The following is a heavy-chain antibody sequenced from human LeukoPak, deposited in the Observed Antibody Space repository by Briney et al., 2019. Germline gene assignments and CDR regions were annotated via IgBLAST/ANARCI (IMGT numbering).Heavy chain of an antibody. CDR2: IYYSGSI. D-gene: IGHD3-3*01. J-gene: IGHJ4*02. V-gene: IGHV4-39*07. Sequence: PSETLSLTCTVSGGSISSSSYYWGWIRQPPGKGLEWIGSIYYSGSIYYNPSLKSRVTISVDTSKNQFSLKLSSVTAADTAVYYCARVLRFLEWLYYFDYWGQGTLVTVSS. CDR3: ARVLRFLEWLYYFDY. CDR1: GGSISSSSYY.